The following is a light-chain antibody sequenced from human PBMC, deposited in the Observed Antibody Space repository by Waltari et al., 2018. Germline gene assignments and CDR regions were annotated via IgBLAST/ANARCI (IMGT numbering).Light chain of an antibody. CDR1: QSVLYSSNNKNY. V-gene: IGKV4-1*01. J-gene: IGKJ4*01. Sequence: DIVMTQSPDSLAVSLGERATINCKSSQSVLYSSNNKNYLAWYQQKPGQPPKLLSYCASTRESGVPDRFSGSGSGTDFTLTISSLQAEDVAVYYCQQYYSTSLTFGGGTKVEIK. CDR3: QQYYSTSLT. CDR2: CAS.